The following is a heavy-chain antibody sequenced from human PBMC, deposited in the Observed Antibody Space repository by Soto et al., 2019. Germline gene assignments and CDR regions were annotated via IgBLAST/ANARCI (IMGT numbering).Heavy chain of an antibody. CDR1: GGSISSGDYY. J-gene: IGHJ6*02. CDR3: ASQYGSGTSGYYYGMDV. D-gene: IGHD3-10*01. CDR2: IYYSGST. Sequence: QVQLQESGPGLVKPSQTLSLTCTVSGGSISSGDYYWSWIRQPPGKGLEWIGYIYYSGSTYYNPSLKSRVTISVDTSNNQFSLKLSSVTAADTAVYYCASQYGSGTSGYYYGMDVWGQGTTVTVSS. V-gene: IGHV4-30-4*01.